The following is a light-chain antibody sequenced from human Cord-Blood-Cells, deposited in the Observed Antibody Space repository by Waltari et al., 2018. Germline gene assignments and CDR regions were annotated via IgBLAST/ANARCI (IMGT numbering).Light chain of an antibody. CDR1: NIGSKS. CDR2: YDS. CDR3: QVWDSSSDRWV. J-gene: IGLJ3*02. Sequence: SYVLTQPPSVSVAPGKTARITCGGTNIGSKSVHWYQQKPGQAPVLVIYYDSDRPSGIPERFSGSNSGNTATLTISRVEAGDEADYYCQVWDSSSDRWVFGGGTKLTVL. V-gene: IGLV3-21*04.